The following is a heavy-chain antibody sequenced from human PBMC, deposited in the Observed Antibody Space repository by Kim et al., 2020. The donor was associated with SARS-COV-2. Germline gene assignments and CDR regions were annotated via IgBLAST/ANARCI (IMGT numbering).Heavy chain of an antibody. CDR1: GFSVSGDY. CDR3: SRHNWLDP. Sequence: GGSLRLSCAVSGFSVSGDYMNWVRQAPGKGLECVSVIHTGGATFYADSVKSRFTISRGSSKNTLYLQMNSLRVEDTTVYYCSRHNWLDPWGQGTLVTGS. CDR2: IHTGGAT. J-gene: IGHJ5*02. V-gene: IGHV3-66*04.